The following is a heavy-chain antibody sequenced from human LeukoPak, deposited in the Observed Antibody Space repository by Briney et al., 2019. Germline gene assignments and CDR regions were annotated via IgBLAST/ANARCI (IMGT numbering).Heavy chain of an antibody. Sequence: SETLSLTCAVSGGSISSSTYYWGWIRQPPGKGLEWIGSVYYSGSTYSNPSLKSRVTISVDTFKNQFSLKLSSVTAADSAVYYCASCSYHYYFMDVWGKGTTVTVSS. V-gene: IGHV4-39*07. D-gene: IGHD3-10*02. CDR1: GGSISSSTYY. CDR2: VYYSGST. CDR3: ASCSYHYYFMDV. J-gene: IGHJ6*03.